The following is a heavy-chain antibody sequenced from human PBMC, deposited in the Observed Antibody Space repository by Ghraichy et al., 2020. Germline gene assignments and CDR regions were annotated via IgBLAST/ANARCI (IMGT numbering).Heavy chain of an antibody. D-gene: IGHD5-12*01. J-gene: IGHJ6*02. CDR2: ISSSSSYI. CDR3: VLPPGGYDWYYYGMDV. V-gene: IGHV3-21*01. CDR1: GFTFSSYD. Sequence: GSLRLSCAASGFTFSSYDMHWVRQATGKGLEWVSSISSSSSYIYYADSVKGRFTISRDNAKNSLYLQMNSLRAEDTAVYYCVLPPGGYDWYYYGMDVWGQGTTVTVSS.